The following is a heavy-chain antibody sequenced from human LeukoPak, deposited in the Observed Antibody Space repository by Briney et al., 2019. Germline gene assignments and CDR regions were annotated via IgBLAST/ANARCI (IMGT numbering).Heavy chain of an antibody. J-gene: IGHJ4*02. D-gene: IGHD1-1*01. CDR1: GGSISSYY. Sequence: PSETLSLTCTVSGGSISSYYWSWIRQPPGKGLEWTGYIYYSGSTNYNPSLKSRVTISVDTSKNQFSLKLSSVTAADTAVYYCARALGTYWGQGTLVTVSS. V-gene: IGHV4-59*01. CDR3: ARALGTY. CDR2: IYYSGST.